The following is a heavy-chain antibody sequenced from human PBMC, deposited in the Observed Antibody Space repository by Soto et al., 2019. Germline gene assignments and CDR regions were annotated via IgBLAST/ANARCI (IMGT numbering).Heavy chain of an antibody. CDR2: IIPIFGTA. CDR3: ARAVNDILTGYYTPFDY. J-gene: IGHJ4*02. V-gene: IGHV1-69*01. D-gene: IGHD3-9*01. CDR1: GGTFSSYA. Sequence: QVQLVQSGAEVKKPGSSVKVSCKASGGTFSSYAISWVRQAPGQGLEWMGGIIPIFGTANYAQKFQGRVTITADESTSTAYMELSSLRYEDTAVYYCARAVNDILTGYYTPFDYWGQGTLVTVSS.